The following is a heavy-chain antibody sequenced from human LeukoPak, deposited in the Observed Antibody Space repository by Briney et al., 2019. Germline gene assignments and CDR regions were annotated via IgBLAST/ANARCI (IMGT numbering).Heavy chain of an antibody. D-gene: IGHD3-16*01. CDR1: GGSLNSGNYY. CDR2: IHSSGST. Sequence: PSETLSLTCTVSGGSLNSGNYYWNWLRQPAGKGLEWLGRIHSSGSTIYNPSLNSRVTISVDTSKNHCSLKLSSLTAADTAMYYCARGQDYVWGSPTIWGQGTLVTVSS. V-gene: IGHV4-61*02. CDR3: ARGQDYVWGSPTI. J-gene: IGHJ4*02.